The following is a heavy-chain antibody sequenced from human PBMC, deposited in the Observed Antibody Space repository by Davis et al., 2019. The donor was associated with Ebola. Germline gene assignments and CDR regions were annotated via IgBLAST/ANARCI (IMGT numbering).Heavy chain of an antibody. CDR2: TYYNSKWYN. D-gene: IGHD3-10*01. CDR1: GNSVSSNSAP. J-gene: IGHJ4*02. CDR3: ARGYYYAFDY. Sequence: HSQTLSLTCAISGNSVSSNSAPCNWIRQSPSRGLEWLGRTYYNSKWYNDYARSVKSRITINPDTSKNQFSLQLNSVTPEDTAMYYCARGYYYAFDYWGQGTLVTVSS. V-gene: IGHV6-1*01.